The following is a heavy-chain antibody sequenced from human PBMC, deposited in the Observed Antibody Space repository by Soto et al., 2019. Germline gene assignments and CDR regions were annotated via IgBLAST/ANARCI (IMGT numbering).Heavy chain of an antibody. CDR2: IDQDGSAK. CDR3: AREYSGYETPRENDY. D-gene: IGHD5-12*01. J-gene: IGHJ4*02. CDR1: TFTFSNYW. V-gene: IGHV3-7*05. Sequence: GGSLRLSCAASTFTFSNYWMSWARQAPGKGLEWVANIDQDGSAKYYVDSVKGRFTISRDNAKNLLYLQMSSLRVEDTAVYYCAREYSGYETPRENDYWGQGTLVTVSS.